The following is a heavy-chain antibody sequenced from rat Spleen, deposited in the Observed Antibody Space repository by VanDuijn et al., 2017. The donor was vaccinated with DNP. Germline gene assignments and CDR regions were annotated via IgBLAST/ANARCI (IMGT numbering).Heavy chain of an antibody. D-gene: IGHD1-5*01. CDR3: ARHGEYRYNYWFAF. CDR1: GFTFNNYW. V-gene: IGHV5-31*01. J-gene: IGHJ3*01. Sequence: EVQLVESGGGLVQPGRSLKLSCAASGFTFNNYWMTWIRQVPGKGLEWVASITSSGGSTYYPDSVKGRFTISRDNAKSSLYLQMDSLRSEATATYYCARHGEYRYNYWFAFWGQGTLVTVSS. CDR2: ITSSGGST.